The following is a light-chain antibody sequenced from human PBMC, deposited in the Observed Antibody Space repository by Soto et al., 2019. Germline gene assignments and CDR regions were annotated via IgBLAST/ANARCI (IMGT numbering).Light chain of an antibody. J-gene: IGLJ1*01. Sequence: QSVLTQPRSVSGSPGQSVTISCTGTSSDVGTYTYVSWYQQHPGKAPKLIIYDVIKRPSGVPDRFSGSKSGNTASLTISGLQAEDADDYYCCSYAGSYTHVFGTGTKV. V-gene: IGLV2-11*01. CDR3: CSYAGSYTHV. CDR2: DVI. CDR1: SSDVGTYTY.